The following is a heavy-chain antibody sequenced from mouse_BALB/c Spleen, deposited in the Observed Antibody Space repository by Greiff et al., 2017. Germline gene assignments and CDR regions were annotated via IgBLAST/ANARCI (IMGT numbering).Heavy chain of an antibody. V-gene: IGHV2-9*02. Sequence: VKLMESGPGLVAPSQSLSITCTVSGFSLTSYGVHWVRQPPGKGLEWLGVIWAGGSTNYNSALMSRLSISKDNSKSQVFLKMNSLQTDDTAMYYCARIPLYYGYAMDYWGQGTSVTVSS. J-gene: IGHJ4*01. CDR3: ARIPLYYGYAMDY. CDR2: IWAGGST. D-gene: IGHD1-1*01. CDR1: GFSLTSYG.